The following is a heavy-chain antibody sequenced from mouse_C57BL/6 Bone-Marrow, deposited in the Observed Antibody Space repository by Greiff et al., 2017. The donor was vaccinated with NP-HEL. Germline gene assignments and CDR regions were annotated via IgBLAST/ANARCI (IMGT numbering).Heavy chain of an antibody. V-gene: IGHV1-64*01. CDR2: IHPNSGST. CDR1: GYTFTSYW. D-gene: IGHD5-1*01. CDR3: ALPFAY. Sequence: QVQLKQPGAELVKPGASVKLSCKASGYTFTSYWMHWVKQRPGQGLEWIGMIHPNSGSTNYNEKFKSKATLTVDKSSSTAYMQLSSLTSEDSAVYYCALPFAYWGQGTLVTVSA. J-gene: IGHJ3*01.